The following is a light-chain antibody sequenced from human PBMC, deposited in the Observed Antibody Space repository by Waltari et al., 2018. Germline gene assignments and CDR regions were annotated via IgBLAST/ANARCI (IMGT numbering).Light chain of an antibody. CDR1: RSILLSSNNKNY. Sequence: IVMTQSPDSLAVSLGERATINCKSSRSILLSSNNKNYLAWYQKKPGQPPKLLIYWASTRESGVPDRFSGSGSETDFTLTISSLQAEDVAVYYCQQYYTTPHTFGQGTKL. J-gene: IGKJ2*01. CDR2: WAS. CDR3: QQYYTTPHT. V-gene: IGKV4-1*01.